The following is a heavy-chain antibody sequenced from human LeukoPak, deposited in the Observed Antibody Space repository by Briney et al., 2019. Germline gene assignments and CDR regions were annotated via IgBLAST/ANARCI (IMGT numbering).Heavy chain of an antibody. CDR1: GYTLTTYY. V-gene: IGHV1-46*01. D-gene: IGHD4-23*01. J-gene: IGHJ4*02. Sequence: ASVKVSCKASGYTLTTYYMHWVRRAPGQGREWMGIINPGGGSTSYAQKFQGRVTMTTDTSTSTVHMEVSSLRSEDTAVYYCARALVSLNSRPFDYWGQGTLVTVSS. CDR3: ARALVSLNSRPFDY. CDR2: INPGGGST.